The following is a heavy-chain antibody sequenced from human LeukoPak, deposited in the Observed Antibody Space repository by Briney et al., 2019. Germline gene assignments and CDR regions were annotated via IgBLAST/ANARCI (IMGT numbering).Heavy chain of an antibody. CDR2: MNPNSDDT. V-gene: IGHV1-8*01. Sequence: ASVKVSCKASGCTFTNYDINWVRQATGQGLEWMGWMNPNSDDTGNAQKFQGRVTMTRNTSISTANMQLSSVTAADTAVYYCARITMVRGVITSYYYYYMDVWGKGTTVTISS. CDR3: ARITMVRGVITSYYYYYMDV. J-gene: IGHJ6*03. D-gene: IGHD3-10*01. CDR1: GCTFTNYD.